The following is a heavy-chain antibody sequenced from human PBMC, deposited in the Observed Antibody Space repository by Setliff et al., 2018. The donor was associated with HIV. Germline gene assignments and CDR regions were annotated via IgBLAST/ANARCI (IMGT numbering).Heavy chain of an antibody. CDR3: ARGSESLTYFNN. CDR1: GFSLSPRGMS. Sequence: SGPTLVNPTQTLTLTCTFSGFSLSPRGMSVSWIRQPPGKALEWLARIDWDDAKYYSTSLKTRLTISKDTSKNQVVLTMTNMDPVDTATYYCARGSESLTYFNNLGPGTLVTVSS. CDR2: IDWDDAK. J-gene: IGHJ4*02. D-gene: IGHD3-10*01. V-gene: IGHV2-70*11.